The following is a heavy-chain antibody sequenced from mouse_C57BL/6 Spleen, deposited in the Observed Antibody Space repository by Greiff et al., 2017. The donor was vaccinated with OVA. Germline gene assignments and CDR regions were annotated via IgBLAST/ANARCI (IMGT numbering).Heavy chain of an antibody. CDR2: IYPGDGDT. CDR1: GYAFSSSW. J-gene: IGHJ1*03. D-gene: IGHD1-1*01. CDR3: ARWGGFTTVVATGYFDV. Sequence: QVQLKESGPELVKPGASVKISCKASGYAFSSSWMNWVKPRPGKGLEWIGRIYPGDGDTNYNGTFKGKATLTADKSSSTAYMQLSSLTSEDSAVYFCARWGGFTTVVATGYFDVWGTGTTVTVSS. V-gene: IGHV1-82*01.